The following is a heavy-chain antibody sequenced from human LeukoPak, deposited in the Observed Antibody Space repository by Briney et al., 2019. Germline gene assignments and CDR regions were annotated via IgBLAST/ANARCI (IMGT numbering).Heavy chain of an antibody. CDR3: PRHDSCGYYWGADY. CDR1: GFTFDDNG. CDR2: INWNGGSK. V-gene: IGHV3-20*01. Sequence: GGSLSLSCAASGFTFDDNGRTWVRRAPGKGLEWVSDINWNGGSKSYADSVKGRVTISRRNAKNSLYLQMNRLRAQDTALYHCPRHDSCGYYWGADYWGQGTLVSVPS. J-gene: IGHJ4*02. D-gene: IGHD3-22*01.